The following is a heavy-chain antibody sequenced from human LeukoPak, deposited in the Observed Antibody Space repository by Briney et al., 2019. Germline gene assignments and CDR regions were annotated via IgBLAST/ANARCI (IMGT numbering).Heavy chain of an antibody. V-gene: IGHV4-31*03. CDR1: GGSISSGGYY. CDR2: IYYSGST. CDR3: ARVGSSGWSFDY. J-gene: IGHJ4*02. D-gene: IGHD6-19*01. Sequence: SETLSLTCTVSGGSISSGGYYWSWIRQHPGKGLEWIGYIYYSGSTYYNPSLKSRVTISVDTSKNQFSLKLSSVTAADTAVYYCARVGSSGWSFDYWGQGTLVTVSS.